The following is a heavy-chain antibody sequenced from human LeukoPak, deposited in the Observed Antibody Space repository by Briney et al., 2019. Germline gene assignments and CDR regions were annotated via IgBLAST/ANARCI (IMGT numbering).Heavy chain of an antibody. D-gene: IGHD2-2*01. CDR2: INHSGST. Sequence: SSETLSLTCAVYGGSFSGYYWGWIRQPPGKGLEWIGEINHSGSTNYNPSLKSRVTISVDTSKNQFSLKLSSVTAADTAVYYCASNIVVVPAARDIFDYWGQGTLVTVSS. V-gene: IGHV4-34*01. J-gene: IGHJ4*02. CDR1: GGSFSGYY. CDR3: ASNIVVVPAARDIFDY.